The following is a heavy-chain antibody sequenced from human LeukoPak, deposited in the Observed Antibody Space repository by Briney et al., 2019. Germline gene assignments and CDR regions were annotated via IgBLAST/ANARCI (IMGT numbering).Heavy chain of an antibody. D-gene: IGHD6-19*01. CDR2: IYSGGST. V-gene: IGHV3-53*01. Sequence: PGGSLRLSCAASGVTVSSNYMSWVRQAPGKGLEWVSVIYSGGSTYYADSVMGRFTISRDNSKNTLYLQMNSLRAEGTAVYYCARAWEQWLELDYWGQGTLVTVSS. J-gene: IGHJ4*02. CDR1: GVTVSSNY. CDR3: ARAWEQWLELDY.